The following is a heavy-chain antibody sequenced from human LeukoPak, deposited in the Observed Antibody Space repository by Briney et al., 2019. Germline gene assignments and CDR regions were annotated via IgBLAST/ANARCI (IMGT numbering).Heavy chain of an antibody. CDR3: ARYSYGSDYFDY. CDR2: IYTSGST. V-gene: IGHV4-59*10. D-gene: IGHD5-18*01. Sequence: SETLSLTCAVSGGSISGYYWSWIRQPAGKGLEWIGRIYTSGSTNYNPSLKSRVTMSVDTSKNQFSLKLSSVTGADTAVYYCARYSYGSDYFDYWGQGTLVTVSS. CDR1: GGSISGYY. J-gene: IGHJ4*02.